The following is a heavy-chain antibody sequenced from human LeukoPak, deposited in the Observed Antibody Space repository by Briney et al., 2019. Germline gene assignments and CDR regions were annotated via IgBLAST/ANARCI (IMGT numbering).Heavy chain of an antibody. D-gene: IGHD3-10*01. CDR3: AKDPVDYYGSGSPTPNWFDP. Sequence: GGSLRLSCAASGFTFSSYAMSWVRQAPGKGLEWVSAISGSGGSTYYADSVKGRFTISRDNSKNTLYLQMNSLRAEDTAVYYCAKDPVDYYGSGSPTPNWFDPWGQGTLVTVSS. CDR1: GFTFSSYA. J-gene: IGHJ5*02. CDR2: ISGSGGST. V-gene: IGHV3-23*01.